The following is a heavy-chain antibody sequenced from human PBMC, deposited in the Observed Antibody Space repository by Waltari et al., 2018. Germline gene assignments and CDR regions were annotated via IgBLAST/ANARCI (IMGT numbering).Heavy chain of an antibody. CDR2: ISWNSGSI. V-gene: IGHV3-9*01. CDR1: GFTFDDYA. Sequence: EVPLVESGGGLVQPGRSLRLSCAAPGFTFDDYAMHWARQAPGKGLEWVSGISWNSGSIGYADSVKGRFTISRDNAKNSLYLQMNSLRAEDTALYYCAKSFSSGHDAFDIWGQGTMVTVSS. J-gene: IGHJ3*02. CDR3: AKSFSSGHDAFDI. D-gene: IGHD3-22*01.